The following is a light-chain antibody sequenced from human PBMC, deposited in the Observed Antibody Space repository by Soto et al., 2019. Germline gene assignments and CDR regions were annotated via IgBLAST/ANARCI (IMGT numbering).Light chain of an antibody. Sequence: DIQMTQSPSTLSASVGDRVTITCRASQSLSNWLAWYQQKPGIPPKLLIYDVSALIRGVPSRFSGSGSGTEFTLTISSLQPDDFATYYCQQYDSHSATFGQGTKVDIK. V-gene: IGKV1-5*01. CDR3: QQYDSHSAT. J-gene: IGKJ1*01. CDR2: DVS. CDR1: QSLSNW.